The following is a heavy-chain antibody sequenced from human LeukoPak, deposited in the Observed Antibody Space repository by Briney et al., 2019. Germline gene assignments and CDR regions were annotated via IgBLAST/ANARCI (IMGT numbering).Heavy chain of an antibody. CDR1: GFTFSSYG. CDR2: ISYDGSNK. D-gene: IGHD3-22*01. CDR3: AKDYYDSSAYYYYFDY. J-gene: IGHJ4*02. V-gene: IGHV3-30*18. Sequence: GGSLRLSCAASGFTFSSYGMHWVRQAPGKGLEWVAVISYDGSNKYYADSVKGRFTIPRDNSKNTLYLQMNSLRAEDTAVYYCAKDYYDSSAYYYYFDYWGQGTLVTVSS.